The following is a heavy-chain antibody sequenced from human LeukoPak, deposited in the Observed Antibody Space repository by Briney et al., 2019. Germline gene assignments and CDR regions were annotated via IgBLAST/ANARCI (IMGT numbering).Heavy chain of an antibody. CDR1: GFKFSNYA. CDR3: AKDRSNAYDYYMDV. D-gene: IGHD2-21*01. Sequence: PGGSLRLSCAGSGFKFSNYAMSWVRQVPGKGLEWLSAITGGGRTTRYADSVKGRFTISRDNSKNTLYLQMNGLRVEDTAIYYCAKDRSNAYDYYMDVWGKGTTVTVSS. CDR2: ITGGGRTT. J-gene: IGHJ6*03. V-gene: IGHV3-23*01.